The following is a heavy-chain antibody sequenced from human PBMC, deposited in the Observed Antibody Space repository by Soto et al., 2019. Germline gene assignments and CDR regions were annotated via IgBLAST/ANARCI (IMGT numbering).Heavy chain of an antibody. J-gene: IGHJ4*02. Sequence: GVSRKIACQCSGYTFSNFWIGWVRQLPGKGLEWMGIIYPGDHETRYSPSFHGKVTISADKSINTAYLQWNSLEASDTAFYFCARSPRSSPYFDYWGQGALVIVSS. CDR1: GYTFSNFW. D-gene: IGHD6-13*01. CDR3: ARSPRSSPYFDY. V-gene: IGHV5-51*01. CDR2: IYPGDHET.